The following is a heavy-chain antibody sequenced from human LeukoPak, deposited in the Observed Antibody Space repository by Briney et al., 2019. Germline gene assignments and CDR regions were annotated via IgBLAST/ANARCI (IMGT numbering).Heavy chain of an antibody. CDR2: ISGSGGST. D-gene: IGHD1-26*01. J-gene: IGHJ1*01. CDR3: AKDRVVGATRPSAFQH. CDR1: GFTFSSYA. V-gene: IGHV3-23*01. Sequence: GGSLRLSCAASGFTFSSYAMSWVRQAPGKGLEWVSAISGSGGSTYYADSAKGRFTISRDNSKNTLYLQMNSLRAEDTAVYYCAKDRVVGATRPSAFQHWGQGTLVTVSS.